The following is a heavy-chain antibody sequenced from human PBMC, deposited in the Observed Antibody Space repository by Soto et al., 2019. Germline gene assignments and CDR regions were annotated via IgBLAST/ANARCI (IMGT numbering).Heavy chain of an antibody. J-gene: IGHJ3*02. Sequence: QVQLQESGPGLVKPSETLSLTCTVSGGSISNYYWSWIRQAPGEGLEWIGYIHYNGDTRYNPSLKCRVTLSVPPSKNEVSLPLTSVTAADTAVYYCARQPPATAAFDIWGPGTMVTVSS. V-gene: IGHV4-59*08. D-gene: IGHD5-12*01. CDR2: IHYNGDT. CDR1: GGSISNYY. CDR3: ARQPPATAAFDI.